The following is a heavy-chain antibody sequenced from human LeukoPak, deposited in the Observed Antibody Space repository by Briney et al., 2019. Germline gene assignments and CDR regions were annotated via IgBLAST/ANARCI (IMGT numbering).Heavy chain of an antibody. V-gene: IGHV3-30*12. Sequence: GGSLRLSCAASGFTFSDYGMVWVRVRQAPGKGLEWVAVISYDGSNKYYADSVKGRFTISRDNAKKSLDLQMNSLRAEDTAVYYCVRSGHSNGWYYFDYWGLGALVTVSS. CDR2: ISYDGSNK. D-gene: IGHD6-19*01. J-gene: IGHJ4*02. CDR3: VRSGHSNGWYYFDY. CDR1: GFTFSDYG.